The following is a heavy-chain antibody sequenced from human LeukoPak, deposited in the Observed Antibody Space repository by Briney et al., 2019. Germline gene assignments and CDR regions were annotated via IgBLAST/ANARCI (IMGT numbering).Heavy chain of an antibody. D-gene: IGHD3-16*01. J-gene: IGHJ6*03. CDR2: IYYSGNT. V-gene: IGHV4-59*01. CDR1: GGSISTYY. CDR3: ARDGGLTGMDV. Sequence: NPSETLSLTCTVSGGSISTYYWSWIRQPPGKGLEWIGYIYYSGNTNYNPSLESRVTISVDTSKNQFSLKLSSVTAADTAVYYCARDGGLTGMDVWGKGTTVTVSS.